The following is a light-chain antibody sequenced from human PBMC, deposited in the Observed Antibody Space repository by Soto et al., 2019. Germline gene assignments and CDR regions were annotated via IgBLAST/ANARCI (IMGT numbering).Light chain of an antibody. J-gene: IGLJ1*01. CDR1: SSDVGGYNF. V-gene: IGLV2-14*03. CDR3: CSYTTSSTDV. CDR2: EVS. Sequence: QSALTQPASVFGSPGQSITFSCTGTSSDVGGYNFVSWYQQHPGKAPKLMIYEVSSRPSGVSNRFSGSKSGNTASLTISGLQPEDEADYYCCSYTTSSTDVFGTGTKVT.